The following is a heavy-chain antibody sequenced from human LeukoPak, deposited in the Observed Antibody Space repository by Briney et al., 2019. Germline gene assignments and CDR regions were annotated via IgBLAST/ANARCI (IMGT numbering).Heavy chain of an antibody. CDR3: ARDPDSSGWSSIEY. D-gene: IGHD6-19*01. Sequence: GSLRLSCAASGFTFSRYWMHWVRQAPGKGLVWVSRINSDGRSTNYADSVKGRFTISRDNAKNTLYLQMNSLRAEDTAVYYCARDPDSSGWSSIEYWGQGTLVTVSS. CDR1: GFTFSRYW. J-gene: IGHJ4*02. V-gene: IGHV3-74*01. CDR2: INSDGRST.